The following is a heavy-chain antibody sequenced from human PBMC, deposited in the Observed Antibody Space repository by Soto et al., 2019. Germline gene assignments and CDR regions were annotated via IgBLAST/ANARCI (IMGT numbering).Heavy chain of an antibody. V-gene: IGHV3-30*18. CDR2: ISYDGSNK. J-gene: IGHJ5*02. Sequence: GGSLRLSCAASGFTFSSYGMHWVRQAPGKGLEWVAVISYDGSNKYYADSVKGRFTISRDNSKNTLYLQMNSLRAEGTAVYYCAKDPGGYDLGWFDPWGQGTLVTVSS. D-gene: IGHD5-12*01. CDR1: GFTFSSYG. CDR3: AKDPGGYDLGWFDP.